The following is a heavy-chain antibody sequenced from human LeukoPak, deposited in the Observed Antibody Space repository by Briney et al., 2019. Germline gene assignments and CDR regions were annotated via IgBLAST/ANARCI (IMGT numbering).Heavy chain of an antibody. CDR1: GYIFTDYA. D-gene: IGHD2-15*01. J-gene: IGHJ6*03. CDR2: INAGNADT. V-gene: IGHV1-3*03. Sequence: ASVKVCCKGSGYIFTDYAIDWVRQAPGRRPEWMGWINAGNADTRYSQDFQGRVTITRDTSASTVYMELSSLRSGDMAVYYCARARYETRIWPKSRHDYYHYMDVWGKGTTVTVSS. CDR3: ARARYETRIWPKSRHDYYHYMDV.